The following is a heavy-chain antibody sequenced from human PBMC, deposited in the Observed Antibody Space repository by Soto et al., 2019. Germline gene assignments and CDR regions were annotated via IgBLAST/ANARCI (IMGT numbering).Heavy chain of an antibody. V-gene: IGHV4-39*07. Sequence: PSETLSLTCTVSGGSISSSSYYWGWIRQHPGKGLEWLGYIDHSGYTYYNPSLKSRVTISVDRSKNQFSLKLSSVTAADTAVHYCARAPIVAVAAASNYYYGMDVWGQGTTVTVSS. J-gene: IGHJ6*02. CDR1: GGSISSSSYY. D-gene: IGHD2-2*01. CDR2: IDHSGYT. CDR3: ARAPIVAVAAASNYYYGMDV.